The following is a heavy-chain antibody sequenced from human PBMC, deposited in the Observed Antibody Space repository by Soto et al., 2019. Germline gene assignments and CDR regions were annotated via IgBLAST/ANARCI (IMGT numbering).Heavy chain of an antibody. CDR1: GFTFSSHA. V-gene: IGHV3-23*01. Sequence: GGSLRLSCAASGFTFSSHAVSWVRQAPGKGLEWVSAISGTGISTFYTDSVKGRFTISRDNSKNTLFLQMNSLRADDTAVYYCARDQGGQSGNFIFDHWGQGALVTVSS. CDR3: ARDQGGQSGNFIFDH. J-gene: IGHJ4*02. D-gene: IGHD1-26*01. CDR2: ISGTGIST.